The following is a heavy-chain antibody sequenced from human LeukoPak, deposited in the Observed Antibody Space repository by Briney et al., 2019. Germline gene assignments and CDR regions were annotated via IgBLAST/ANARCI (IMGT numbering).Heavy chain of an antibody. CDR2: IKSESEGGTI. D-gene: IGHD2-15*01. J-gene: IGHJ4*02. CDR3: TSGGGTMDF. CDR1: GFTFSDAW. Sequence: PGGSLRLSCAASGFTFSDAWMSWVRQAPGKGLESVGCIKSESEGGTIDYAAPVKGRFTISRDESTNTLYLQMNSLKTDDTAVYYCTSGGGTMDFWGQGTLVTVS. V-gene: IGHV3-15*01.